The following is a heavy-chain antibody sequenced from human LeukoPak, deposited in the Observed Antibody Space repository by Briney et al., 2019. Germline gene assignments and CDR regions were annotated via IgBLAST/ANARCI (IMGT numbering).Heavy chain of an antibody. J-gene: IGHJ5*02. Sequence: PGGSLRLSCAAAGFTFSSYSMNWVRQAPGKGLEWVSYISSSSSTIYYADSVKGRFTISRDNAKNPLYLQMNSLRAEDTAVYYCARGGTTVTTLFTFLGPWGQGTLVTVSS. CDR3: ARGGTTVTTLFTFLGP. CDR1: GFTFSSYS. CDR2: ISSSSSTI. D-gene: IGHD4-17*01. V-gene: IGHV3-48*01.